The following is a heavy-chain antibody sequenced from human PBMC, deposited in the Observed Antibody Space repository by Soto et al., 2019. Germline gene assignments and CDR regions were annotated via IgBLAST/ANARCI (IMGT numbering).Heavy chain of an antibody. CDR1: GFTFSSYA. J-gene: IGHJ6*02. CDR3: AKQTQNAPSMDV. V-gene: IGHV3-30*18. Sequence: GGSLRLSCAASGFTFSSYAMHWVRQAPGKGLEWVAVISYDGSNKYYADSVKGRFTISRDNSKNTLYLQMNSLRAEDTAVYYCAKQTQNAPSMDVWGQGTTVTVSS. CDR2: ISYDGSNK. D-gene: IGHD2-2*01.